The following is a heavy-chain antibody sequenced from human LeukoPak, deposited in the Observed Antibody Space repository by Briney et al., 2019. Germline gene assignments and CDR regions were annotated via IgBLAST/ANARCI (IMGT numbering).Heavy chain of an antibody. J-gene: IGHJ4*02. CDR1: GFTFSSHE. CDR3: ARDTVNGPFVVSLDY. Sequence: GGSLRLSCAASGFTFSSHEMNWVRQAPGKGLEWLSHISSGGNVEYYLDSVRGRFTMSRDNAGSLVFLQMNSLRAEDTAIYYCARDTVNGPFVVSLDYWGQGALVTVSS. CDR2: ISSGGNVE. V-gene: IGHV3-48*03. D-gene: IGHD2-8*01.